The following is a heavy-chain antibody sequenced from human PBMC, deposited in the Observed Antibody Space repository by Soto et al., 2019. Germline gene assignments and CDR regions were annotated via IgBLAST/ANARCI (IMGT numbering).Heavy chain of an antibody. CDR2: IYWNDDK. D-gene: IGHD2-2*01. V-gene: IGHV2-5*01. CDR3: AHSKGCSSTYCYPVDWFDP. J-gene: IGHJ5*02. Sequence: QITLKASGPTLVKPTQTLTLTFTFSGFSLSTSGLGVGWIRPPTGNALEWLALIYWNDDKRHSPSVKSILTITTDNSKVQSVFTMTRIDPVDTATYYSAHSKGCSSTYCYPVDWFDPWGRGALVAVSS. CDR1: GFSLSTSGLG.